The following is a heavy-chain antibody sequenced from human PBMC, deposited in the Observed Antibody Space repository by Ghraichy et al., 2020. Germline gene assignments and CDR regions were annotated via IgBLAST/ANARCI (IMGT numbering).Heavy chain of an antibody. J-gene: IGHJ6*03. CDR3: AKVSYPAGSGYYLRLHYYYYYYMDV. CDR1: GDSISHNC. CDR2: IFGSGTT. Sequence: SETLSLTCAVSGDSISHNCWSWIRQSPGKPLEWIAYIFGSGTTSYNPSLKSRVTISVHTSNNQFSLRLTSVTDADTAVYYCAKVSYPAGSGYYLRLHYYYYYYMDVWGKGTTVTVSS. D-gene: IGHD3-22*01. V-gene: IGHV4-59*01.